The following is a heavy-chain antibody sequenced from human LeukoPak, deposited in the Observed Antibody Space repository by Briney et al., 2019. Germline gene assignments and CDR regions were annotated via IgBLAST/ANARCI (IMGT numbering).Heavy chain of an antibody. J-gene: IGHJ4*02. CDR3: ARGVAGTPNDY. Sequence: SETLSLTCTVSSGSISSSSYYWGWIRQPPGKGLEWIGSIYYSGSTYYNPSLKSRVTISVDTSKNQFSLKLSSVTAADTAVYYCARGVAGTPNDYWGQGTLVTVSS. V-gene: IGHV4-39*07. CDR2: IYYSGST. D-gene: IGHD6-19*01. CDR1: SGSISSSSYY.